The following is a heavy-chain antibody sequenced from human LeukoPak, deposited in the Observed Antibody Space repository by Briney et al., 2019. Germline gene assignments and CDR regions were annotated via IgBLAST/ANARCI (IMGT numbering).Heavy chain of an antibody. J-gene: IGHJ6*02. D-gene: IGHD3-9*01. V-gene: IGHV3-74*01. CDR1: GVTFSSDW. CDR3: TRDLMDYDVSTGLHHYYMDV. Sequence: GGALRLSCAASGVTFSSDWMHWVREVAGRGLVWVSRINSDGRSTIYADSVKGRFTISRENTKNTLYLQMHSLRVEATAVYYCTRDLMDYDVSTGLHHYYMDVWGQGTTVTVSS. CDR2: INSDGRST.